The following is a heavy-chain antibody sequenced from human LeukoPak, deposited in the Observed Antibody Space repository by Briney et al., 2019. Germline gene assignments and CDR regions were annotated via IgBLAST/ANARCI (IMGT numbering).Heavy chain of an antibody. Sequence: ASVKVSCKASGGTFSSYAISWVRQAPGQGLEWMGRIIPILGIANYAQKFQGRVTITADKSTSTAYMELSSLRSEDTAVYYCARSALLPGYGDYSYGYEFDYWGQGTLVTVSS. CDR2: IIPILGIA. CDR3: ARSALLPGYGDYSYGYEFDY. V-gene: IGHV1-69*04. D-gene: IGHD5-18*01. CDR1: GGTFSSYA. J-gene: IGHJ4*02.